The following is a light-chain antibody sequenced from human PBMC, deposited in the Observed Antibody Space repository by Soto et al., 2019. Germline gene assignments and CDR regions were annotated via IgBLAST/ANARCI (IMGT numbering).Light chain of an antibody. Sequence: DIVMTQSPDSLAVSLGERATISCKSSHSVLNNSNNKNFLAWYQYKPGQSPVLLLYWSSTRESQVPDRFSGSGSGTDFSLTISSVQAEDVAVYYCQQFYTLPWTFGQGTRVEIK. CDR1: HSVLNNSNNKNF. J-gene: IGKJ1*01. CDR3: QQFYTLPWT. V-gene: IGKV4-1*01. CDR2: WSS.